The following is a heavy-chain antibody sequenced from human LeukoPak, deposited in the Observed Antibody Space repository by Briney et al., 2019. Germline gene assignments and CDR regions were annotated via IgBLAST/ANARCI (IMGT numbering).Heavy chain of an antibody. Sequence: GGSLRLSCAASGFTFSSYGMRWVRQAPGKGLEWVAFIRYDGSNKYYADSVKGRFTISRDNSKNTLYLQMNSLRAEDTAVYYCAKDGTLAYCGGDCYTLDYWGQGTLVTVSS. J-gene: IGHJ4*02. CDR3: AKDGTLAYCGGDCYTLDY. D-gene: IGHD2-21*02. CDR1: GFTFSSYG. CDR2: IRYDGSNK. V-gene: IGHV3-30*02.